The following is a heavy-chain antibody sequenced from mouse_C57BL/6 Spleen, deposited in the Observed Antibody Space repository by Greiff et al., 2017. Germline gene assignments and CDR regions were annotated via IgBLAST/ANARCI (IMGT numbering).Heavy chain of an antibody. V-gene: IGHV6-6*01. D-gene: IGHD1-1*01. Sequence: EVKLMESGGGLVQPGGSMKLSCAASGFTFSDAWMDWVRQSPETGLEWVAEIRNKANNHATYYAESVKGRFTISRDDSKSSVYLQMNSLRAEDTGIYYGTRIYYGSRNYFDYWGQGTTLTVSS. J-gene: IGHJ2*01. CDR2: IRNKANNHAT. CDR3: TRIYYGSRNYFDY. CDR1: GFTFSDAW.